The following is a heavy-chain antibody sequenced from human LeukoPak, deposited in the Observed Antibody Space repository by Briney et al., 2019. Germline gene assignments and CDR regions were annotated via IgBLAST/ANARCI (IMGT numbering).Heavy chain of an antibody. J-gene: IGHJ4*02. V-gene: IGHV3-11*01. D-gene: IGHD1-26*01. CDR1: GFTFSDYY. CDR3: ARVAGGGVLFYFDY. Sequence: PGGSLRLSCVASGFTFSDYYMSWIRQAPGKGLEWASYISSSGNTIYYADSVKGRFTISGNNAKNSLYLQMNSLRAEDTAVYYCARVAGGGVLFYFDYWGQGTLVPVSS. CDR2: ISSSGNTI.